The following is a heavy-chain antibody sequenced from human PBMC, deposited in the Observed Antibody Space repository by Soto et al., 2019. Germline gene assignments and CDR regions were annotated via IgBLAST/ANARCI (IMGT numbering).Heavy chain of an antibody. CDR3: ARLGLYYLSVDP. CDR1: GGSISSYY. J-gene: IGHJ5*02. Sequence: PSETLSLTCTVSGGSISSYYWSWIRQPPGKGLEWIGYIYYSGSTNYNPSLKSRVTISLGTSNSQFSLRLSSVTAADTAVYYCARLGLYYLSVDPWGPGTLVTVSS. D-gene: IGHD3-10*01. CDR2: IYYSGST. V-gene: IGHV4-59*08.